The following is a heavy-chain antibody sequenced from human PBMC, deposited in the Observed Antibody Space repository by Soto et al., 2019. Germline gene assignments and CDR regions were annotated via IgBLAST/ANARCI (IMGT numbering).Heavy chain of an antibody. Sequence: ESGGGVVQPGRSLRLSCAASGFTFSSYAMHWVRQAPGKGLEWVAVISYDGSNKYYADSVKGRFTISRDNSKNTLYLQMNSLRAEDTAVYYCAREGGYSYGNYFDYWGQGTLVTVSS. CDR2: ISYDGSNK. CDR1: GFTFSSYA. J-gene: IGHJ4*02. D-gene: IGHD5-18*01. CDR3: AREGGYSYGNYFDY. V-gene: IGHV3-30-3*01.